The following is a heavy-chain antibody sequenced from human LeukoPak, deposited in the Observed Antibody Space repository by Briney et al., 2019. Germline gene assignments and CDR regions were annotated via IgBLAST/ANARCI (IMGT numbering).Heavy chain of an antibody. D-gene: IGHD3-22*01. CDR2: IKQDGSEK. CDR1: GFTFSSYW. V-gene: IGHV3-7*01. Sequence: GGSLILSCAASGFTFSSYWMSWVRQAPGKGLEWVANIKQDGSEKYYVDSVKGRFTISRDNAKNSLYLQMNSLRAEDTAVYYCARDPGYYYDSSGLLAAYWGQGTLVTVSS. CDR3: ARDPGYYYDSSGLLAAY. J-gene: IGHJ4*02.